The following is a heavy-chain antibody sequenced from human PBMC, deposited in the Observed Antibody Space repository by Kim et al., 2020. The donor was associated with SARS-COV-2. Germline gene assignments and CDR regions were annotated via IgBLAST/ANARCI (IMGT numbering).Heavy chain of an antibody. CDR3: TSSEPLADFDH. V-gene: IGHV3-15*01. CDR1: GFTFSETW. Sequence: GGSLRLSCEASGFTFSETWMTWVRQVPGKGLQWVGRTKIELFGGKTAYSAPVKGRFTFPRYDSKNTPYLLRNSLKTEDTAVFYSTSSEPLADFDHWGQGT. D-gene: IGHD6-13*01. J-gene: IGHJ4*02. CDR2: TKIELFGGKT.